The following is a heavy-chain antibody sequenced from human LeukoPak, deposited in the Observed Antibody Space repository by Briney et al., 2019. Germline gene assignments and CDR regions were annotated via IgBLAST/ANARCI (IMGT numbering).Heavy chain of an antibody. CDR3: ARRGSGWPHNWFDP. CDR2: IKQDGSEK. CDR1: GFTFSSYA. J-gene: IGHJ5*02. V-gene: IGHV3-7*01. Sequence: GGSLRLSCAASGFTFSSYAMSWVRQAPGKGLEWVANIKQDGSEKYYVDSVKGRFTISRDNAKNSLYLQMNSLRAEDTAVYYCARRGSGWPHNWFDPWGQGTLVTVSS. D-gene: IGHD6-19*01.